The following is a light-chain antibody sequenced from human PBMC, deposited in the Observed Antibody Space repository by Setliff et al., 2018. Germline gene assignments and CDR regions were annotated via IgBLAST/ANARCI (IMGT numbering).Light chain of an antibody. J-gene: IGLJ1*01. CDR3: CAYTASTTYV. V-gene: IGLV2-14*03. CDR2: DVS. Sequence: QSVLTQPASVSGPPGQSITISCSGTSNDVGAYDLVSWYQQHPGKVPKLITFDVSNRPSGVSHRFSGSKSGNTASLTISGLQADDEADYYCCAYTASTTYVFANGTKVTVL. CDR1: SNDVGAYDL.